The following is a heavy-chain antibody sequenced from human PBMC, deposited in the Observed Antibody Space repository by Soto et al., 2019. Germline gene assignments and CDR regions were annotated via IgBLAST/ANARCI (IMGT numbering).Heavy chain of an antibody. Sequence: VQLLESGGGLVQPGGSLRLSCAASGFTFSSYGMHWVRQAPGKGLEWVAFIWHDGGNKFYAESVKGRFIISRDNSKNTLYLQMTSLSAEDTAMYYCARDGDVNTGFGKDYWGQGTLVTVSS. J-gene: IGHJ4*02. CDR1: GFTFSSYG. V-gene: IGHV3-33*08. CDR3: ARDGDVNTGFGKDY. CDR2: IWHDGGNK. D-gene: IGHD3-16*01.